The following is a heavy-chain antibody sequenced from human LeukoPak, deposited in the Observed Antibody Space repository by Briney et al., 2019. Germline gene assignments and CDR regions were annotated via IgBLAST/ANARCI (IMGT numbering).Heavy chain of an antibody. CDR1: GGSISSSDYY. V-gene: IGHV4-39*01. CDR2: IYYRRSP. Sequence: SETLSLTCTVSGGSISSSDYYWGWIRQPPGKGLEWIGSIYYRRSPYYNPSLKSRVTIPVDTSMHQFSLKLSSVTAADTAVYYCARQRQYQLLLGWFDPWGQGTLVTVSS. D-gene: IGHD2-2*01. J-gene: IGHJ5*02. CDR3: ARQRQYQLLLGWFDP.